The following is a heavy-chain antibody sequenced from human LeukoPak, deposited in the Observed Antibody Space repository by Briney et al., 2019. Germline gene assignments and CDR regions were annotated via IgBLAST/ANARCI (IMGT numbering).Heavy chain of an antibody. J-gene: IGHJ5*02. V-gene: IGHV4-59*01. CDR1: GGSISNYY. CDR2: IYYSGST. CDR3: ANYGSGSYRFDP. D-gene: IGHD3-10*01. Sequence: PSETLSLTCTVSGGSISNYYWSWIRQPPGKGLEWIGYIYYSGSTNYNPSLKSRVTISVDTSKNQFSLKLSSVTAADTAVYYCANYGSGSYRFDPWGQGTLVTVSS.